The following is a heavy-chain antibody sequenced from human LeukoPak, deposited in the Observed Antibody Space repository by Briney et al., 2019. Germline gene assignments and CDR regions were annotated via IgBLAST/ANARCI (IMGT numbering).Heavy chain of an antibody. D-gene: IGHD3-3*01. V-gene: IGHV3-20*04. J-gene: IGHJ4*02. CDR2: INWNAGST. CDR1: GFTFDDYG. Sequence: LAGGSLRLSCAASGFTFDDYGMSWVRHAPGKGLEWVSGINWNAGSTNYADSVKGRFTISRDNANNSLYLQMNSLRAEDTAVYYCAKDSTSYYDFWSGYLGVHFDYWGQGTLVTVSS. CDR3: AKDSTSYYDFWSGYLGVHFDY.